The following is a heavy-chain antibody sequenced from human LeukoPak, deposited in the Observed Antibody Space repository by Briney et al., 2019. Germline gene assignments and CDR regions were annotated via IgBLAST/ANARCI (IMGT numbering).Heavy chain of an antibody. V-gene: IGHV4-39*01. Sequence: SETLSLTCTVSGGSISSSNYYWGWIRQPPGKGLEWVGRMYYNGSTYYNPSLKRRVTISVDTSKNRFYLKLSSVTAADTAVFYCARQTYDFWSGYASNWGQGTLVTVSS. CDR2: MYYNGST. D-gene: IGHD3-3*01. CDR3: ARQTYDFWSGYASN. J-gene: IGHJ4*02. CDR1: GGSISSSNYY.